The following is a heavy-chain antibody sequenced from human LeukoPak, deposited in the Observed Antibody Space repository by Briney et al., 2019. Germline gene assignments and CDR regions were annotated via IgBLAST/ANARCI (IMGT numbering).Heavy chain of an antibody. CDR3: ARDHAGGDYVGYFDY. CDR2: IISSSSYI. CDR1: GLTFSSYS. V-gene: IGHV3-21*01. J-gene: IGHJ4*02. D-gene: IGHD4-17*01. Sequence: GGSLRLSCAASGLTFSSYSMNWVRQAPGKGLEWVSSIISSSSYIYYADSVKGRFTISRDNAKNSLYLQMNSLRAEDTAVYYCARDHAGGDYVGYFDYWGQGTLDSVSS.